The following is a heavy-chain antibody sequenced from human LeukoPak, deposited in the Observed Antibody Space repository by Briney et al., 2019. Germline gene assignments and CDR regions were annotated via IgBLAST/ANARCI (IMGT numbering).Heavy chain of an antibody. CDR2: ISSSGSTI. J-gene: IGHJ3*02. CDR3: ASRDYGDYVWYGAFDI. V-gene: IGHV3-48*03. D-gene: IGHD4-17*01. CDR1: GFTFSSYE. Sequence: GGSLRLSCAASGFTFSSYEMNWVRQAPGKGLEWVSYISSSGSTIYYADSVKGRFTISRDNAKNSLYLQMNSLRAEDTAVYYCASRDYGDYVWYGAFDIWAKGQWSPSLQ.